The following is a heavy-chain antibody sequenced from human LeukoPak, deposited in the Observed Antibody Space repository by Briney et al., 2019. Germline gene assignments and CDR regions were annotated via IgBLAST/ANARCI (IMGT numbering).Heavy chain of an antibody. J-gene: IGHJ4*02. CDR2: IDKEGSAA. Sequence: GGSLRLSCVSSGFIFTNYWMHWVRQVPGKGPVWVGRIDKEGSAAFYAESVKGRFTISRDNVKSTVYLQMNSLTAEDTAVYHCARGGHSGSYYRFDWGQGTLVTVSS. CDR3: ARGGHSGSYYRFD. V-gene: IGHV3-74*01. D-gene: IGHD1-26*01. CDR1: GFIFTNYW.